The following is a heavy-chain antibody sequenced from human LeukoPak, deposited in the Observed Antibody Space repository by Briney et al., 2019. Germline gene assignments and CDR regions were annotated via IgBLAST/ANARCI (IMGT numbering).Heavy chain of an antibody. J-gene: IGHJ4*02. V-gene: IGHV3-21*01. D-gene: IGHD3-22*01. Sequence: VGSLRLSCAASGFTFSSYSMNWVRQAPGKGLEWVSSISSSSSYIYYADSVKGRFTISRDNAKNSLYLQMSSLRAEDTAVYYCARGRHYYDSSGYLDYFDYWGQGTLVTVSS. CDR2: ISSSSSYI. CDR1: GFTFSSYS. CDR3: ARGRHYYDSSGYLDYFDY.